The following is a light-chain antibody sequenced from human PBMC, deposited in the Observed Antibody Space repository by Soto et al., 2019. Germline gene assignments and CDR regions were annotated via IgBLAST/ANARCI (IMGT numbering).Light chain of an antibody. CDR3: CLYVGSYHV. CDR1: SSDPGGYTY. CDR2: DFI. J-gene: IGLJ1*01. V-gene: IGLV2-11*01. Sequence: QSALTQPRSVSGSPGQSVTISCTGTSSDPGGYTYVSWYQQHPGKAPKLIIFDFIKRPSGIPDRFSGSESGNTASLTISGLQPVDEADYYCCLYVGSYHVFGTGTKLTVL.